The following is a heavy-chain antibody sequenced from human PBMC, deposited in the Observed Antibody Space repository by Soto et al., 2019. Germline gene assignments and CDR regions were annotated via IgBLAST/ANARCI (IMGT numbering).Heavy chain of an antibody. CDR2: SYPGESDN. J-gene: IGHJ6*02. Sequence: GESLKISFKGSGYSLTSYLLGWVRQMPGKGLEGTVISYPGESDNRYSPSFQGQVTISADKSISTAYLKGSSLKASDTAMYYCARLSIAAPPYGMDVWGQGTTVTVSS. CDR1: GYSLTSYL. V-gene: IGHV5-51*01. CDR3: ARLSIAAPPYGMDV. D-gene: IGHD6-6*01.